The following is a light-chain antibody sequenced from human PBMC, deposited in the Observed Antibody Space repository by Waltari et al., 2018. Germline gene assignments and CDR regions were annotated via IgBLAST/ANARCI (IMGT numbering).Light chain of an antibody. CDR3: QQYGSSVMYT. V-gene: IGKV3-20*01. CDR2: GAS. Sequence: EVVLTQSPGTLSLSPGERATLSCRASQRLIKRYVAWYQQKPGQAPTPLIYGASNRAAGIPDRFSGSGSETDFTLTISRLEAEDFGVYYCQQYGSSVMYTFGQGTKLEIK. CDR1: QRLIKRY. J-gene: IGKJ2*01.